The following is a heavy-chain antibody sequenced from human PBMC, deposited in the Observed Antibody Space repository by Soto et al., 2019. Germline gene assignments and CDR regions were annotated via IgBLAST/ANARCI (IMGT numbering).Heavy chain of an antibody. J-gene: IGHJ4*02. CDR2: ISPMFGAA. CDR3: AREVQVHTPAFVY. Sequence: QVQLVQSRVEMKKPGSSVKVSCQSSGGTFNTYAMNWVRRAPGQGPEWMGDISPMFGAANYAPKFQGRVTITADESTGTSYMQLSSLTSEDTDLYFCAREVQVHTPAFVYWGQGTLVTVSS. CDR1: GGTFNTYA. V-gene: IGHV1-69*19. D-gene: IGHD3-10*01.